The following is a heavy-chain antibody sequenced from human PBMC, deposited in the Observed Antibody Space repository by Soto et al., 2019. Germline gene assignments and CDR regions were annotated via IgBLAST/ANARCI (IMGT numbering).Heavy chain of an antibody. J-gene: IGHJ6*03. D-gene: IGHD2-15*01. V-gene: IGHV1-69*08. CDR2: VIPLLDAS. Sequence: QVQLVQSGAEVKKPGSSVRISCAASGATFNDYTFTWVRRAPGQGLEWMGRVIPLLDASNYAEKFQDRVTITADRSTSTVYMELSGLKSEDSAIYDCASGKSQMTQDRMGCYYYMDVWCKGTTVTVSS. CDR1: GATFNDYT. CDR3: ASGKSQMTQDRMGCYYYMDV.